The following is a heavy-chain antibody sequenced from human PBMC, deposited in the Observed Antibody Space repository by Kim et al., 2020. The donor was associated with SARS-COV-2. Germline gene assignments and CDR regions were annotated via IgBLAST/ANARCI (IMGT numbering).Heavy chain of an antibody. CDR3: ARPSGMDV. Sequence: SGSTYSHPSLKSRVTISVDTSKNQFALKRGSVTAADTAVYYCARPSGMDVWGQGTTVTVSS. V-gene: IGHV4-39*06. J-gene: IGHJ6*02. CDR2: SGST.